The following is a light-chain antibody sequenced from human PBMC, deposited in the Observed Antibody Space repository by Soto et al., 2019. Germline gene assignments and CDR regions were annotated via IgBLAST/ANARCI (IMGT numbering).Light chain of an antibody. CDR2: LGS. CDR3: MQALQSPYT. J-gene: IGKJ2*01. CDR1: QSLLYSNGHNY. Sequence: ETVMTQSPLSLPVTPGEPASISCRSSQSLLYSNGHNYVDWYLQKPGQPPQLLIYLGSSRASGVPDRFSGSGSGTDFTLTISRVEAEDVGVYYCMQALQSPYTFGQGTKLEI. V-gene: IGKV2-28*01.